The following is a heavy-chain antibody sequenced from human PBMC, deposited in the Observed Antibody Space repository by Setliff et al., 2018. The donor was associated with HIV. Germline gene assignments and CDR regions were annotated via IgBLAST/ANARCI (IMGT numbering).Heavy chain of an antibody. CDR3: ARGAYGYYFDS. CDR2: IVASSSYI. V-gene: IGHV3-21*01. CDR1: GFTFGNYN. J-gene: IGHJ4*02. Sequence: GGSLRLSCAASGFTFGNYNMNWVRQAPGKGLEWVSSIVASSSYIYYSDSVKGRFTVSRDNAKNSLYLQMNSLRADDTAVYYCARGAYGYYFDSWGQGTLVTVSS. D-gene: IGHD4-17*01.